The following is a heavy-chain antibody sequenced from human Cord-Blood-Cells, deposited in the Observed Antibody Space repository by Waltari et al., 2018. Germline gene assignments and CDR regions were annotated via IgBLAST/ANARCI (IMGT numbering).Heavy chain of an antibody. J-gene: IGHJ4*02. CDR2: MSSSGRNI. D-gene: IGHD6-6*01. Sequence: EVQLVESGGGLVQPGGSLRLSCAASGFTFSSYEMNWVRQAPGKGVEWVSYMSSSGRNIDDAESVKGRGAIAGGNAKNSLYLQMDSLRAEETAVYYCARLSIAARPVDDWGQGTLVTVSS. V-gene: IGHV3-48*03. CDR3: ARLSIAARPVDD. CDR1: GFTFSSYE.